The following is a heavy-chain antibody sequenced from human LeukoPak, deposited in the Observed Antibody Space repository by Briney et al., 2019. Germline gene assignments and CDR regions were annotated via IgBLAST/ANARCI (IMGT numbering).Heavy chain of an antibody. CDR2: ISRGGDYI. J-gene: IGHJ4*02. D-gene: IGHD4-11*01. V-gene: IGHV3-21*01. Sequence: GGSLRPSCAASEFIFSTYSMNWVRQAPGKGLEWVSSISRGGDYIYCADSVRGRFTISRDNAKNSLYLQMSSLRAEDTAVYYCAKDGRAGFAQYYFDYWGQGTLVTVSS. CDR1: EFIFSTYS. CDR3: AKDGRAGFAQYYFDY.